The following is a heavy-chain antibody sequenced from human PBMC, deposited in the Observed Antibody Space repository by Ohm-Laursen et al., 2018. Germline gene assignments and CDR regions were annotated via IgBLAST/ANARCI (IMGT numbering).Heavy chain of an antibody. J-gene: IGHJ2*01. CDR1: GFTFSSYE. CDR3: ARGDISGYWYFDL. V-gene: IGHV3-48*03. D-gene: IGHD3-22*01. CDR2: MTSSGSVM. Sequence: SLRLSCTASGFTFSSYEMNWVRQAPGKGLEWVSSMTSSGSVMPYLDSVKGRFTISRDNAKNSLYLQMNSLRAEDTAVYYCARGDISGYWYFDLWGRGTLVTVSS.